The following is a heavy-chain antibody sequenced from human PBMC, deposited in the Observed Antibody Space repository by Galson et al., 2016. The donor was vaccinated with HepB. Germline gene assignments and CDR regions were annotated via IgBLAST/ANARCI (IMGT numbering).Heavy chain of an antibody. J-gene: IGHJ5*02. Sequence: PALVTPTQTLTLTCTFSGFSLSTGGVSVGWVRQPPGKALEWLAIIYWNADKRFSPSLKSRLTSTKNTSNNHVVLTMTNIDPVDTATYYCAHIPPPGRTVRWGEYTWGKGTLVTVSS. CDR3: AHIPPPGRTVRWGEYT. V-gene: IGHV2-5*01. D-gene: IGHD3-16*01. CDR1: GFSLSTGGVS. CDR2: IYWNADK.